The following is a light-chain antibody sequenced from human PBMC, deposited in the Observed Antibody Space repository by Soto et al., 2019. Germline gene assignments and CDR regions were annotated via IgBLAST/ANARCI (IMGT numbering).Light chain of an antibody. CDR1: SSNVGNYNI. J-gene: IGLJ1*01. CDR2: EVS. Sequence: QSVLTQPASVPGSPGQSITISCTGTSSNVGNYNIVSWFQQHPGKAPKLMIYEVSLRPSGISDRFSGAKSGNTASLTISGLQADDEADYYCCSYAGSSTYVFGTGTKLTVL. CDR3: CSYAGSSTYV. V-gene: IGLV2-23*02.